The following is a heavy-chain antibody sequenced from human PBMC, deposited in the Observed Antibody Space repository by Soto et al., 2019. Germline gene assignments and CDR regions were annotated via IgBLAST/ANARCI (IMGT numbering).Heavy chain of an antibody. CDR1: GFAFSTYG. CDR3: AKGGSFDI. J-gene: IGHJ4*02. V-gene: IGHV3-30*18. Sequence: GGSLRLSCAASGFAFSTYGLHWVRQAPGKELEWVAIITSDVNYKYYADSVKGRFTISGDNSKNTLFLQMTSLRAEDTAVYYCAKGGSFDIWGQGTLVTVSS. D-gene: IGHD3-16*01. CDR2: ITSDVNYK.